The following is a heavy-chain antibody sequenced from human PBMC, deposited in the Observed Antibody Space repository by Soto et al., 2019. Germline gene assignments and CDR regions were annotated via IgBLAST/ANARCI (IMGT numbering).Heavy chain of an antibody. CDR3: ARDPSITMPFGI. Sequence: PSETLSLTCAVSGYSISSGYYWGWIRQPPGKGLEWIGSIYHSGSTYYNPSLKSRVTISVDTSKNQFSLKLSPVTAADTAVYYCARDPSITMPFGIWGQGKMVTVS. J-gene: IGHJ3*02. D-gene: IGHD3-10*01. CDR1: GYSISSGYY. V-gene: IGHV4-38-2*02. CDR2: IYHSGST.